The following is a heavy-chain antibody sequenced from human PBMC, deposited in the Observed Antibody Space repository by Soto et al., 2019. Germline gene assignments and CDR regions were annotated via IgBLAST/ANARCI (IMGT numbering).Heavy chain of an antibody. D-gene: IGHD6-13*01. CDR3: ARGLVDYSNLDL. J-gene: IGHJ5*02. CDR1: GYTFTSYS. V-gene: IGHV1-3*01. CDR2: INAGNGNT. Sequence: ASVNVSCKASGYTFTSYSMHWVRQAPGQRLEWMGWINAGNGNTKYSQKFQGRVTITRDTSASTAYMELSSLRSEDTAVYYCARGLVDYSNLDLWGQGTLVTVSS.